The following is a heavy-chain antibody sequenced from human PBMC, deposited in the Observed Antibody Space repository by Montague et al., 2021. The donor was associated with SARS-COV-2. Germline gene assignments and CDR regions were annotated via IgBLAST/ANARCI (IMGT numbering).Heavy chain of an antibody. CDR3: ARDGADYSFAYYHEMDV. CDR1: GASVRTYC. Sequence: SETLSLTCTVSGASVRTYCWSWIRQSAGKKLEWMGLLYTSGSTSYNPSFKSRVTMSLDTSKNLFSLNLSSMTAADTAVYYCARDGADYSFAYYHEMDVWGQGREVTVSS. V-gene: IGHV4-4*07. D-gene: IGHD5-12*01. J-gene: IGHJ6*02. CDR2: LYTSGST.